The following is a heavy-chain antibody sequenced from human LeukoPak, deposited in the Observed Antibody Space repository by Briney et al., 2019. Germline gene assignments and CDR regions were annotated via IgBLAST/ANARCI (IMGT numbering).Heavy chain of an antibody. CDR3: ARAHSSGWPHMFDP. Sequence: SETLSLTCTVSGGSISSYYWSWIRQPPGKGLEWVGYIYYTGSTRYNPSFKSRVTISVDTSKNHFSLKVSSVTAADTAVYYCARAHSSGWPHMFDPWGQGTLVTVPS. J-gene: IGHJ5*02. V-gene: IGHV4-59*01. CDR2: IYYTGST. D-gene: IGHD6-19*01. CDR1: GGSISSYY.